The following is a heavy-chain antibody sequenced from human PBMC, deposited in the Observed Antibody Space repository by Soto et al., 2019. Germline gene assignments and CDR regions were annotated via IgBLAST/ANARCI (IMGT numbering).Heavy chain of an antibody. Sequence: TETLSLTCTVSGASMNSYHWSWIRQPAGKGLEWIGHIHSSGSTNYNPSLKSRVTMSVDTSKNQFSLRLMSLTAADTAVCYCARDQGVAPAGITWFDPWGQGSLVTVSS. CDR2: IHSSGST. CDR1: GASMNSYH. V-gene: IGHV4-4*07. J-gene: IGHJ5*02. D-gene: IGHD6-13*01. CDR3: ARDQGVAPAGITWFDP.